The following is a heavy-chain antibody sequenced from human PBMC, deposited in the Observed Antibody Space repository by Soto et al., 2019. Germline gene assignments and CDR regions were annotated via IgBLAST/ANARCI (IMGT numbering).Heavy chain of an antibody. Sequence: SEPLSMNGDTSRISLRRSNGWSWGRQPPGKGLEWIGEIYHGGSTNYNPSLKSRGTIAVDKSKNQFSLKLSSVTAADTAVYYCASVRGGYYYAMDVWGQGSTVTVS. D-gene: IGHD3-10*02. CDR2: IYHGGST. CDR3: ASVRGGYYYAMDV. J-gene: IGHJ6*02. V-gene: IGHV4-4*02. CDR1: RISLRRSNG.